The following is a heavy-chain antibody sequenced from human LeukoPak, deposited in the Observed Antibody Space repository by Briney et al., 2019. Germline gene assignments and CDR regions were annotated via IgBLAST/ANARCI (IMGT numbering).Heavy chain of an antibody. CDR1: GFTFSSYS. Sequence: GGSLRLSCAASGFTFSSYSMNWVRQAPGKGLEWVSSISSSSYIYYADSVKGRFTISRDNAKNSLYLQMNSLRAEDTAVYYCARGGSSSWYPWDYWGQGTLVTVSS. V-gene: IGHV3-21*01. CDR2: ISSSSYI. D-gene: IGHD6-13*01. J-gene: IGHJ4*02. CDR3: ARGGSSSWYPWDY.